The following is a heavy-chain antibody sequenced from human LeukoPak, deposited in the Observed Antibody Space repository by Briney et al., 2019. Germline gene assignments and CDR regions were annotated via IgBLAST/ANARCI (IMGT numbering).Heavy chain of an antibody. J-gene: IGHJ6*03. CDR1: GFTFSSYW. D-gene: IGHD7-27*01. CDR2: INSDGSST. CDR3: ARDPPWGAPYYYYMDV. V-gene: IGHV3-74*01. Sequence: GGSLRLSCAASGFTFSSYWMHWVRQAPGKGLVWVSRINSDGSSTSYADSVKGRFTISRDNVKNTLYLQMNSLRAEDTAVYYCARDPPWGAPYYYYMDVWGKGTTVTVSS.